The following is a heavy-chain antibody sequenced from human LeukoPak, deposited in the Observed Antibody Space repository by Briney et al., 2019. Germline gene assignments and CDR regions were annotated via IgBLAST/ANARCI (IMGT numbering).Heavy chain of an antibody. J-gene: IGHJ4*02. CDR3: AQAYDILTGYDY. CDR1: GFTFSSYA. CDR2: ISYDGSNK. D-gene: IGHD3-9*01. V-gene: IGHV3-30*04. Sequence: GRSLRVSCAASGFTFSSYAMHWVRQAPGKGLEWVAVISYDGSNKYYADSVKGRFTISRDNSKNTLYLQMNSLRAEDTAVYYCAQAYDILTGYDYWGQGTLVTVSS.